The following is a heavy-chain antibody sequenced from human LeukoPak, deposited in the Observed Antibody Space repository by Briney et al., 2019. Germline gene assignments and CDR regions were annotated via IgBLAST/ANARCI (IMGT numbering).Heavy chain of an antibody. CDR2: IHTSGSS. CDR1: GASISGYN. D-gene: IGHD5-12*01. CDR3: ARAGGYDSGVGFDY. V-gene: IGHV4-4*09. Sequence: PSETLSLTCTVSGASISGYNWSWIRQPPGKGLEWIGFIHTSGSSNYNPSLRSRLTISVDTSKNHFSLTLSSVTAADTAVYYCARAGGYDSGVGFDYWGQGTLVTVSS. J-gene: IGHJ4*02.